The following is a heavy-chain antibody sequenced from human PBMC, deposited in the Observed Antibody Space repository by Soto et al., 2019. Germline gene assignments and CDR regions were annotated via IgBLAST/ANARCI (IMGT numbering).Heavy chain of an antibody. CDR2: INPKSGGT. D-gene: IGHD2-8*01. V-gene: IGHV1-2*04. CDR1: GYRFTDYH. CDR3: ARGDSTDCSNGVCSFFYNHDMDV. Sequence: GGSVKVYFKASGYRFTDYHIHWVRRAPGQGLEWLGRINPKSGGTSTAQKFQGWVTMTTDTSISTASMELTRLTSDDTAIYYCARGDSTDCSNGVCSFFYNHDMDVWGQGTTVTVS. J-gene: IGHJ6*02.